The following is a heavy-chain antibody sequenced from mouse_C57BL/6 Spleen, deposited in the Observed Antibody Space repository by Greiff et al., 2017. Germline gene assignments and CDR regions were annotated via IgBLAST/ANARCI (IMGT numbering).Heavy chain of an antibody. D-gene: IGHD4-1*01. Sequence: VQLQQSGPELVKPGASVKISCKASGYAFSSSWMNWVKQRPGKGLEWIGRIYPGDGDTNYNGKFKGKATLTADKSSSTAYMQLSSLTSEDSAVYFCARSIHHLTGTVYWGQGTTRTVSS. V-gene: IGHV1-82*01. CDR2: IYPGDGDT. J-gene: IGHJ2*01. CDR3: ARSIHHLTGTVY. CDR1: GYAFSSSW.